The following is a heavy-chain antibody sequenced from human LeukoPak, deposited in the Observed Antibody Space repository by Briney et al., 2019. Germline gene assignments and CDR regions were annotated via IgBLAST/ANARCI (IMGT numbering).Heavy chain of an antibody. CDR1: GFTFSSYA. D-gene: IGHD3-22*01. J-gene: IGHJ4*02. Sequence: AGSLRLSCAASGFTFSSYAMSWVRQAPGKGLEWVSAISGSGGSAYYADSGKGRFTISRDNSKNTLYLQMNSLRAEDTAVYYCAETYYYDSSGPDGYWGQGTLVTVSS. CDR3: AETYYYDSSGPDGY. V-gene: IGHV3-23*01. CDR2: ISGSGGSA.